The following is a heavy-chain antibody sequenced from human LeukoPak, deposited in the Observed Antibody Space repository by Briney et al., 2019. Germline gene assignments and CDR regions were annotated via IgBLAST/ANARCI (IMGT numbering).Heavy chain of an antibody. D-gene: IGHD2-2*01. V-gene: IGHV4-59*01. J-gene: IGHJ4*02. Sequence: SETLSLTCTVSGGSIGSYYWSWIRQPPGKGLEWIGYIYYSGSTNYNPSLKSRVTISVDTSKNQFSLKLSSVTAADTAVYYCARYTSTFDYWGQGTLVTVSS. CDR1: GGSIGSYY. CDR2: IYYSGST. CDR3: ARYTSTFDY.